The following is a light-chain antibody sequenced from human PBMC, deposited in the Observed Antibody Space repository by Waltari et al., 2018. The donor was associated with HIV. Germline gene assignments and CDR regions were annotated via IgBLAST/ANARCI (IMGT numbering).Light chain of an antibody. V-gene: IGKV1-33*01. CDR3: QQYDNLPHT. CDR1: QDISNY. J-gene: IGKJ2*01. CDR2: DAS. Sequence: DIQMTQTPSSLSASVGDRVTITCQASQDISNYLNWYQQKPGKAPKLLIHDASILDTGVPTRFSGSGAGTEFTFTISSLEPEDIGTYYCQQYDNLPHTFGQGTKLEIK.